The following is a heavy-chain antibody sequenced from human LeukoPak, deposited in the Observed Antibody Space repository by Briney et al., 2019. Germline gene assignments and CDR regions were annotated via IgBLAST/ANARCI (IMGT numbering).Heavy chain of an antibody. CDR2: IRSKAYGGTT. D-gene: IGHD2-2*02. V-gene: IGHV3-49*03. CDR1: RFTFGDYA. Sequence: GGSPRLSCTASRFTFGDYAMSSFRQAPGKGLEWVGFIRSKAYGGTTEYAASVKGRFTISRDDSKSIAYLQMNSLKTEATAVYYCTRDYCSSTSCYTSRGDYWGQGTLVTVSS. J-gene: IGHJ4*02. CDR3: TRDYCSSTSCYTSRGDY.